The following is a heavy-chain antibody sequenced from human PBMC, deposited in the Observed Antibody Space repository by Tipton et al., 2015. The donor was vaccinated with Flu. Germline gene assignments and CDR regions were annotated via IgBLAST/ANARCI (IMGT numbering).Heavy chain of an antibody. J-gene: IGHJ4*02. D-gene: IGHD2-2*01. CDR1: GGSINNRNYF. V-gene: IGHV4-39*01. CDR2: VYYSGRT. Sequence: TLSLTCSVSGGSINNRNYFWNWIRQPPGMGLEWIGSVYYSGRTDYNPSLRSRVTISIDTSKNQFSLRVNSVTAADTALYFCARRQGPAVDLMQPFDFWGQGALVTVSS. CDR3: ARRQGPAVDLMQPFDF.